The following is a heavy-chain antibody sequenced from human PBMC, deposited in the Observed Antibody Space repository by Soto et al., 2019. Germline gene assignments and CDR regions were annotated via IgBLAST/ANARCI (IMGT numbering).Heavy chain of an antibody. V-gene: IGHV4-30-2*01. Sequence: SETLSLTCAVSGGSISSGGYSWSWIRQPPGKGLEWIGYIYHSGSTYYNPSLKSRVTISVDRSKNQFSLKLSSVTAADTAVYYCARGGGYDSSGYYASYNWFDPWGQGTLVTVSS. D-gene: IGHD3-22*01. J-gene: IGHJ5*02. CDR2: IYHSGST. CDR1: GGSISSGGYS. CDR3: ARGGGYDSSGYYASYNWFDP.